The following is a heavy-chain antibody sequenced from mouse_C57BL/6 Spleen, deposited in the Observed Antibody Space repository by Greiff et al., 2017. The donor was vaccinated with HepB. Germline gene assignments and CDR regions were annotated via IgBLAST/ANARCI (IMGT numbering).Heavy chain of an antibody. V-gene: IGHV1-64*01. Sequence: QVQLKQPGAELVKPGASVKLSCKASGYTFTSYWMHWVKQRPGQGLEWIGMIHPNSGSTNYNEKFKSKATLTVDKSSSTAYMQHSSLTSEDSADYYGARDYGGNYGYALDYWGQGTSVTVSS. CDR3: ARDYGGNYGYALDY. CDR1: GYTFTSYW. J-gene: IGHJ4*01. D-gene: IGHD1-1*01. CDR2: IHPNSGST.